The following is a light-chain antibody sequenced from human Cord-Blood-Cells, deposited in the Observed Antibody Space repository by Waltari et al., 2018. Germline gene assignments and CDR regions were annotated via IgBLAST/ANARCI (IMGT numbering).Light chain of an antibody. J-gene: IGLJ3*02. V-gene: IGLV2-14*03. CDR2: DVS. Sequence: QSALTQPASVSGSPGQSITISCTGTSSDVGGYNYVSWYQQHPGKAPKLMIYDVSKRPSGVSNRLSGSKSGNTASLTISGLQAEDEADYYCSSYTSSSTFGVFGGGTKLTVL. CDR1: SSDVGGYNY. CDR3: SSYTSSSTFGV.